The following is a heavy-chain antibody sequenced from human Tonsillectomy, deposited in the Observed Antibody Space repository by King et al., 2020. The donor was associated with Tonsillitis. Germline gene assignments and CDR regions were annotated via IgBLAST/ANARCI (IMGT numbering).Heavy chain of an antibody. CDR1: GFTFSSYG. J-gene: IGHJ4*02. Sequence: VQLVESGGGVVQPGRSLRLSCAASGFTFSSYGMHWVRQAPGKGLEWLAVISYDGRNKYYADSVKGRFTISRDNSKKTLYLQMNSLRAEDTAVYYCAKEAYSSGWAFDYWGQGTLVTVSS. CDR3: AKEAYSSGWAFDY. CDR2: ISYDGRNK. D-gene: IGHD6-19*01. V-gene: IGHV3-30*18.